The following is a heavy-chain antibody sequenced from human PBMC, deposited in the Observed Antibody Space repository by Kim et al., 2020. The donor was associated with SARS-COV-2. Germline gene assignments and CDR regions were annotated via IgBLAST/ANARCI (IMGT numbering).Heavy chain of an antibody. CDR1: GFTLSSHW. Sequence: GGSLRLSCVVSGFTLSSHWMHWVRQVPGKGLAWVSRLSTDGSSTAYADSVKGRFSISRDNAKKTLYLQMNSLRAEDTAVYYCARGWAFDIWGQGTMVTVSS. D-gene: IGHD2-15*01. V-gene: IGHV3-74*01. CDR3: ARGWAFDI. J-gene: IGHJ3*02. CDR2: LSTDGSST.